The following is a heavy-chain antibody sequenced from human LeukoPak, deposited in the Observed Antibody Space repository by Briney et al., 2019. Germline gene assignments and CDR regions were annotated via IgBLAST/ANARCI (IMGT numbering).Heavy chain of an antibody. CDR2: INHSGST. CDR1: GGSFSGYY. D-gene: IGHD3-16*02. J-gene: IGHJ5*02. CDR3: ARVKHYIWESYRYVWFDP. V-gene: IGHV4-34*01. Sequence: KSSETLSLTCAVYGGSFSGYYWSWIRQPPGKGLEWIGEINHSGSTNYNPSLKSRVTISVDTSKNQFSLKLSSVTAADTAVYYCARVKHYIWESYRYVWFDPWGQGTLVTASS.